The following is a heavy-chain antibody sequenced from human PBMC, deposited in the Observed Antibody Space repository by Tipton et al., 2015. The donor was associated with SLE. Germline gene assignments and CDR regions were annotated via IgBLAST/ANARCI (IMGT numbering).Heavy chain of an antibody. J-gene: IGHJ5*02. CDR1: SFSISIGYY. D-gene: IGHD6-6*01. V-gene: IGHV4-38-2*01. Sequence: TLSLTCAVSSFSISIGYYWGWIRPPPGKGLEWLGSIYHSGSTYYNPSLKSRVTISVDTSNNQFSLKVTSVTAADTAFYYCARGGASSKWLDPWGQGTLVTVSS. CDR2: IYHSGST. CDR3: ARGGASSKWLDP.